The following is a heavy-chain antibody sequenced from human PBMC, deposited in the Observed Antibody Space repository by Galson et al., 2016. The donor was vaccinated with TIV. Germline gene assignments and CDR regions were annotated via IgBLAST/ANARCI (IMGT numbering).Heavy chain of an antibody. D-gene: IGHD5-12*01. CDR2: VYYTGGT. Sequence: SETLSLTCTVSGGSMRDSYWSWIRQPPGKGLGWIGYVYYTGGTKYTPSLKSRVNISVDTSKHQFSLRLSSVTTADTAMYYWAIDIGGYDFDYWGEGTLVAGSS. CDR3: AIDIGGYDFDY. CDR1: GGSMRDSY. V-gene: IGHV4-59*01. J-gene: IGHJ4*02.